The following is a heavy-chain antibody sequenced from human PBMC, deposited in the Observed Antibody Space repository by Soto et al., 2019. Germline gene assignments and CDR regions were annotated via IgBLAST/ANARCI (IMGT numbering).Heavy chain of an antibody. CDR1: GFTFSSHA. CDR3: AKVSSSWYAGFFDL. D-gene: IGHD6-13*01. Sequence: EVQLLESGGGLVQPGGSLRLSCTASGFTFSSHAMTWVRQAPGKGLEWVSGLSDSGISIYYAESVKDRLTISRDNSKNTLYLQIHTQRAEDTAVYYCAKVSSSWYAGFFDLWGQGTLVTVSS. CDR2: LSDSGISI. J-gene: IGHJ4*02. V-gene: IGHV3-23*01.